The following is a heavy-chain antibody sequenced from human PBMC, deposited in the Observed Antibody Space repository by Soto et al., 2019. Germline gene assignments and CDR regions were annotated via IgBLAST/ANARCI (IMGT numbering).Heavy chain of an antibody. J-gene: IGHJ4*02. CDR3: ARDRTTVTTYYFDY. Sequence: VASVKVSCKASGGTFSSYAISWVRQAPGQGLEWMGGIIPIFGTANYAQKFQGRVTITADKSTSTAYMELSSLRSEDTAVYYCARDRTTVTTYYFDYWGQGTLVTVSS. CDR2: IIPIFGTA. V-gene: IGHV1-69*06. D-gene: IGHD4-17*01. CDR1: GGTFSSYA.